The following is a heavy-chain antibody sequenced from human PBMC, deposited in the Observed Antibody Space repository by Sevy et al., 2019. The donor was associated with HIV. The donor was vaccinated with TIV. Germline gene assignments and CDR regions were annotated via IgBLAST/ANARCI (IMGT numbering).Heavy chain of an antibody. D-gene: IGHD3-22*01. J-gene: IGHJ3*02. CDR2: IIPISATA. CDR3: AGTVYYDSDGYYLYAFDI. CDR1: GGTFSSYA. Sequence: ASVKVSCKAFGGTFSSYAISWVRQAPGQGLEWMGGIIPISATANYAQKFQGRVTITADESTSTAYMEMSGLRSEDTAVYYCAGTVYYDSDGYYLYAFDIWGQGTMVTVSS. V-gene: IGHV1-69*13.